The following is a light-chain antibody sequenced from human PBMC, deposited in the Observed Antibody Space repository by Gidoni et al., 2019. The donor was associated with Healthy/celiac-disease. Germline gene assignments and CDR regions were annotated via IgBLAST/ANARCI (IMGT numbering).Light chain of an antibody. CDR1: QGISSY. CDR2: AAS. J-gene: IGKJ2*04. V-gene: IGKV1-8*01. Sequence: AIRMTQSPSSLSASTGDRVTITCRASQGISSYLAWYQQKPGKAPKLLIYAASTLQSGVPSRFSGSGSGTDFTLTISSLQSEDFATYYCQQYYSYPCSFXXXTKVEIK. CDR3: QQYYSYPCS.